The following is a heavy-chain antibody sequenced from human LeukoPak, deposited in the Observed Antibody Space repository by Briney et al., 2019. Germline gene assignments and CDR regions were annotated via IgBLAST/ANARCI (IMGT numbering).Heavy chain of an antibody. CDR1: GFTFSSYA. J-gene: IGHJ3*02. CDR2: ISGSGGST. Sequence: GGSLRLSCAASGFTFSSYAMSWVRQAPGKGLEWVSAISGSGGSTYYADSVKGRFTISRGNSKNALYLQMNSLRAEDTAVYYCAKDLRSYCSSTSCYTMDAFDIWGQGTMVTVSS. V-gene: IGHV3-23*01. D-gene: IGHD2-2*02. CDR3: AKDLRSYCSSTSCYTMDAFDI.